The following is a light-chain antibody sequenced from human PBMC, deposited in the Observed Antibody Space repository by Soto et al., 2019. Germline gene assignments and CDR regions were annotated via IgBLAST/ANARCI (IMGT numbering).Light chain of an antibody. CDR1: QNIHRF. V-gene: IGKV1-39*01. Sequence: DIPMTQSPSSLSAFAGDRVTISCRASQNIHRFLNWYQQRPGEAPKLLIYAASNLQSGVPSRFSGGGSGADFGLTISNLQPEDFATYFCQQTYIAPWTFGQGTKVEI. CDR2: AAS. J-gene: IGKJ1*01. CDR3: QQTYIAPWT.